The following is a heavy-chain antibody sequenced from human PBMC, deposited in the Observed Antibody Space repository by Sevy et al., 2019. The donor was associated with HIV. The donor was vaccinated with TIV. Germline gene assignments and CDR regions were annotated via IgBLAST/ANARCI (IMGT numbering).Heavy chain of an antibody. J-gene: IGHJ4*02. V-gene: IGHV3-21*01. D-gene: IGHD6-13*01. CDR1: DFTFSSYS. Sequence: GASLRLSCAASDFTFSSYSMNWVRQAPGKGLEWVSSITRSSSYIYYADSVKGRFTISRDNAKNSLYLQMNSLRAEDTAVYYCARGGHGYVGIDYWGQGTLVTVSS. CDR3: ARGGHGYVGIDY. CDR2: ITRSSSYI.